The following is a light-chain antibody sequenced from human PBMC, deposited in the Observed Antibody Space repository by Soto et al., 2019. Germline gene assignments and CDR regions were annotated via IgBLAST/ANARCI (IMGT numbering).Light chain of an antibody. V-gene: IGKV1-27*01. CDR2: AAS. J-gene: IGKJ2*01. CDR1: QGMSNY. CDR3: QRYNGAPYT. Sequence: DIQMTQSPSSLSASVGDRVTITCRASQGMSNYLAWYQQKPGKVPKILIYAASTLQSGVPSRFSGSGSGTDFTLTNSSLQPEDIATYYCQRYNGAPYTFGQGTKLEI.